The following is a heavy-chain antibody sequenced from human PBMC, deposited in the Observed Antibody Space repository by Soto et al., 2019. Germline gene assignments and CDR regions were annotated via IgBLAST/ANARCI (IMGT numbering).Heavy chain of an antibody. CDR1: GGSISSYY. D-gene: IGHD3-10*01. J-gene: IGHJ4*02. CDR2: IYYSGST. V-gene: IGHV4-59*08. Sequence: SETLSLTCTVSGGSISSYYWSWIRQPPGKGLEWIGYIYYSGSTNYNPSLKSRVTISVDTSKNQFPLKLSSVTAADTAVYYCARKTLWFGELSYFDYWGQGTLVTVSS. CDR3: ARKTLWFGELSYFDY.